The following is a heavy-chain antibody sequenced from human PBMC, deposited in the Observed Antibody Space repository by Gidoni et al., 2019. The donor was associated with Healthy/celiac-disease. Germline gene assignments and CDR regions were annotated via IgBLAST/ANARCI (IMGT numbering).Heavy chain of an antibody. J-gene: IGHJ6*02. V-gene: IGHV4-39*01. Sequence: QLQLPASGPGLAMPSETLSLTCTVSGGPISSSSYYWGWIRQPPGKGLEWIGSIYYSGSTYYNPSLKSRVTISVDTSKNQFSLKLSSVTAADTAVYYCARSDPDMITSPYYYGMDVWGQGTTVTVSS. CDR1: GGPISSSSYY. CDR3: ARSDPDMITSPYYYGMDV. D-gene: IGHD3-16*01. CDR2: IYYSGST.